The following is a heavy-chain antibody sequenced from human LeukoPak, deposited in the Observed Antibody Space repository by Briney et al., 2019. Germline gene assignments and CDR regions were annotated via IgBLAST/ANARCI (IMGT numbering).Heavy chain of an antibody. J-gene: IGHJ3*02. CDR2: YWPEDGET. CDR1: GYTLSVLP. Sequence: ASVKDSCKSSGYTLSVLPIHWVRQAPGKGLECMGGYWPEDGETFYTQEFQGRVTMTEDISTDTAYMELSSLRSDDTAMYYCATRTVPTAIHSAFDIWGQGTMVTVYS. V-gene: IGHV1-24*01. CDR3: ATRTVPTAIHSAFDI. D-gene: IGHD2-2*02.